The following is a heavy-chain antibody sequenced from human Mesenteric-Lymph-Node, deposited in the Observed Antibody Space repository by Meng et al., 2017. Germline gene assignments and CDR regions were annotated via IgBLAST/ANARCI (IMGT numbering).Heavy chain of an antibody. CDR2: IYYSGST. V-gene: IGHV4-39*07. J-gene: IGHJ4*02. CDR1: GGSISSSSYY. Sequence: SETLSLTCTVSGGSISSSSYYWGWIRQPPGKGLEWIGSIYYSGSTYYNPSLKSRVTISVDTSKNQFSLKLSSVTAADTAVYYCARIVAATLDYWGQGTLVTVSS. CDR3: ARIVAATLDY. D-gene: IGHD2-15*01.